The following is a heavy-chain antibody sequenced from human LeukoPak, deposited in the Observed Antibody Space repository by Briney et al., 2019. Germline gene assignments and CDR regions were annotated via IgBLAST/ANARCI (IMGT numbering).Heavy chain of an antibody. Sequence: ASVKVSCKASGYTFTGYYMHWVRQAPGQGLEWTGWINLNSGDRNYAQKFQGRVTMTRDTSISTAYMELSRLRSDDTAVYYCARVKRGGSGSDTFDYWGQGTLVTVSS. D-gene: IGHD3-10*01. CDR2: INLNSGDR. CDR3: ARVKRGGSGSDTFDY. CDR1: GYTFTGYY. V-gene: IGHV1-2*02. J-gene: IGHJ4*02.